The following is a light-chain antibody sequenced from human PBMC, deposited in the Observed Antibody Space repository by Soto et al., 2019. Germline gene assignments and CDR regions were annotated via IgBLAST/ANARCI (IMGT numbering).Light chain of an antibody. CDR1: SSNIGAGYD. Sequence: QSVLTQPPSVSGAPGQRVTISCTGSSSNIGAGYDVHWYQQLPGTAPKLLIYGNSNRPSGVPDQFAGSKSGTSASLAITGLQAEDEADFYCQSYDSSLGVLYVFGTGTKLTVL. CDR3: QSYDSSLGVLYV. CDR2: GNS. J-gene: IGLJ1*01. V-gene: IGLV1-40*01.